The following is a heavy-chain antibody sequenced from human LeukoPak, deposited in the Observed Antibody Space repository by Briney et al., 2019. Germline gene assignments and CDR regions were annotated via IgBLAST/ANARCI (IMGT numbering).Heavy chain of an antibody. CDR2: INPSGGST. CDR3: AREPQAAADFYYYYYYGMDV. J-gene: IGHJ6*02. CDR1: GYTFTSYY. D-gene: IGHD6-13*01. Sequence: ASVKVSCKASGYTFTSYYMHWVRQAPGQGLEWMGIINPSGGSTGYAQKFQGRVTMTRDTSTSTVYMELSSLRSEDTAVYYCAREPQAAADFYYYYYYGMDVWGQGTTVTVSS. V-gene: IGHV1-46*01.